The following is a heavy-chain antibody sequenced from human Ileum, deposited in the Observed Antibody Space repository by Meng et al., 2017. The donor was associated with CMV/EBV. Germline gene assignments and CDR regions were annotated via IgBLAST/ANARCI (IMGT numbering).Heavy chain of an antibody. J-gene: IGHJ4*02. D-gene: IGHD2-2*01. Sequence: GGSLRLSCAVSGFTFSTYEMNWIRQGPGKGLEWVSYISSGGTYRHYTDSVKGRFTISRDDANNLLYLQMNSLRAEDTAVYYCAREPPDISSSGTSPVSNYWGQRTLVTVSS. V-gene: IGHV3-48*03. CDR1: GFTFSTYE. CDR2: ISSGGTYR. CDR3: AREPPDISSSGTSPVSNY.